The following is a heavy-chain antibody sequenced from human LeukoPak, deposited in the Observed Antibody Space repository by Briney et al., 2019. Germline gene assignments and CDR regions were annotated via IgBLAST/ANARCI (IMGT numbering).Heavy chain of an antibody. D-gene: IGHD1-14*01. CDR3: AKDKNGPET. CDR1: GFTVSSYY. V-gene: IGHV3-53*01. CDR2: IYSDGGT. Sequence: GGSLRLSCAASGFTVSSYYMSWVRQAPGKGLDWVSVIYSDGGTHYADSVKGRFTISRDKSQNTLSLQMNSLRAEDTAVYYCAKDKNGPETWGQGTLVTVSS. J-gene: IGHJ4*02.